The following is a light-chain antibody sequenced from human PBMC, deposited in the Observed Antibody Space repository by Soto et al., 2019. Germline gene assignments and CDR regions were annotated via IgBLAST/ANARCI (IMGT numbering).Light chain of an antibody. Sequence: QSVLTQPPSVSGAPGQRVAISCTGSSSNIGAEYDVHWYQQLPGTAPKRLIYGDNNRPSGVPDRFSGSQSGTSASLAITGLQTEDEADYYCQSYDSSLTTFVFGTGTKVTVL. CDR2: GDN. CDR1: SSNIGAEYD. V-gene: IGLV1-40*01. CDR3: QSYDSSLTTFV. J-gene: IGLJ1*01.